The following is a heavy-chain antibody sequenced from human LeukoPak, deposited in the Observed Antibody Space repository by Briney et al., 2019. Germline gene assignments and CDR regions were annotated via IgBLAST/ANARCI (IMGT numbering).Heavy chain of an antibody. V-gene: IGHV3-23*01. J-gene: IGHJ4*02. CDR2: KSGKGDRI. CDR1: GFTSSGYA. D-gene: IGHD6-25*01. CDR3: AKGLPRDVATEN. Sequence: GGSLRLSCAASGFTSSGYARSWVLQAPGTGLEWVTVKSGKGDRIDYTDAVERRLTISRDNSKNTIYLQMTSLSAQHTAVYYCAKGLPRDVATENWGQGTLVTVSS.